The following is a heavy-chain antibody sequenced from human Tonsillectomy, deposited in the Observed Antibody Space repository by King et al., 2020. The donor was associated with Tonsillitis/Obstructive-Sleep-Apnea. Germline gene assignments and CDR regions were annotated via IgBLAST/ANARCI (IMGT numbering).Heavy chain of an antibody. CDR1: GFAFSNYW. D-gene: IGHD2-8*01. Sequence: VQLVESGGGLVQPGGSLRLSCAASGFAFSNYWMHWFRQAPGKGLVWVSRIQSDGSATNYADSVKGRFTISRDNTKNTVYLQMNGLRAEDTAVYYCTRDLVNGVPDAFDIWGQGTMVTVSS. CDR3: TRDLVNGVPDAFDI. CDR2: IQSDGSAT. J-gene: IGHJ3*02. V-gene: IGHV3-74*01.